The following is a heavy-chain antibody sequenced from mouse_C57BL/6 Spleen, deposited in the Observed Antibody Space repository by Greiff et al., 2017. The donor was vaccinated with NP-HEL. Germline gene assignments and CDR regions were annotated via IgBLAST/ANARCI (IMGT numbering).Heavy chain of an antibody. D-gene: IGHD1-1*01. J-gene: IGHJ4*01. Sequence: EVKLVESGGGLVQPGGSLKLSCAASGFTFSDYYMYWVRQTPEKRLEWVAYISNGGGSTYYPDTVKGRFTISRDNAKNTLYLQMSRLKSEDTAMYYCARRRVVDYAMDDWGQGTSVTVSS. CDR3: ARRRVVDYAMDD. CDR1: GFTFSDYY. CDR2: ISNGGGST. V-gene: IGHV5-12*01.